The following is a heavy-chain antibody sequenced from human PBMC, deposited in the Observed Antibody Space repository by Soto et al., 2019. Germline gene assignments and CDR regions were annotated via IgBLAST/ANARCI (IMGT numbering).Heavy chain of an antibody. D-gene: IGHD3-10*01. CDR1: GGSVSSGSYY. CDR3: ARDRSFYGSGSYSTRFDI. Sequence: SETLSLTCTVSGGSVSSGSYYWSWIRQPPGKGLEWIGYIYYSGSTNYNPSLKSRVTISVDTSKNQFSLKLSSVTAADTAVYYCARDRSFYGSGSYSTRFDIWGQGTMVTVSS. V-gene: IGHV4-61*01. J-gene: IGHJ3*02. CDR2: IYYSGST.